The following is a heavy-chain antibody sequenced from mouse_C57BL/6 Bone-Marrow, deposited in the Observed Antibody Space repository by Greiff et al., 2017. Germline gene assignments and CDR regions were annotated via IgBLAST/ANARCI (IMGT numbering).Heavy chain of an antibody. CDR2: INPYNGGT. D-gene: IGHD1-1*01. Sequence: VQLQQSGPVLVKPGASVKMSCKASGYTFTDYYMNWVKQSHGKSLEWIGVINPYNGGTSYNQKFKGKATLTVDKSSSTAYIELNSLTSEDSAVYYWSRWYYISSFDGFAYWGQGTLVTVSA. CDR3: SRWYYISSFDGFAY. V-gene: IGHV1-19*01. CDR1: GYTFTDYY. J-gene: IGHJ3*01.